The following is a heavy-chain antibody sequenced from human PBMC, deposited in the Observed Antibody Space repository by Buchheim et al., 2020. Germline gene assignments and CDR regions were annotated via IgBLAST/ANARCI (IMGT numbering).Heavy chain of an antibody. J-gene: IGHJ5*02. D-gene: IGHD3-22*01. V-gene: IGHV4-39*01. CDR1: GVSISSSSDY. CDR3: ARSRGYYYDTSGHDWFDT. CDR2: IYYSGNT. Sequence: QLQLQEAGPGLVMPSETLSLTCTVSGVSISSSSDYWTWIRQPPGKGLEWIGNIYYSGNTYYKPSLRSRVTVSVDTSTNQFSLQVFSVTAADTAVYYCARSRGYYYDTSGHDWFDTWGQGIL.